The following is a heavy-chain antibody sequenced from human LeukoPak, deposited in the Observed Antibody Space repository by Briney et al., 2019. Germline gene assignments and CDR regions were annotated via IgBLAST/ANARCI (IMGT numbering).Heavy chain of an antibody. V-gene: IGHV3-30*03. CDR2: ISYDGSNK. CDR1: GFTFSSYG. CDR3: ERARRCGLYNDYGACFDY. D-gene: IGHD4-17*01. J-gene: IGHJ4*02. Sequence: PGRSLRLSCAASGFTFSSYGMHWVRQAPGKGLEWVAVISYDGSNKYYADSVKGRFTISRDNSKNTLYLQMNSLRAEDTAVYYCERARRCGLYNDYGACFDYWGQGTLVTVSS.